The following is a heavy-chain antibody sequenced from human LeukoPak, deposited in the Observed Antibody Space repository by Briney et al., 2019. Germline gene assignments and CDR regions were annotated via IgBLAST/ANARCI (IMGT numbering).Heavy chain of an antibody. CDR1: GGSISSYY. CDR2: IYYSGST. Sequence: SETLSLTCTVSGGSISSYYWSWIRQPPGKGLEWIGYIYYSGSTNYNPSLKSRVTISVDTSKNQFSLKLSSVTAADTAVYYCGRGGTRVDYWGQGTLVTVSS. V-gene: IGHV4-59*01. CDR3: GRGGTRVDY. J-gene: IGHJ4*02. D-gene: IGHD1-7*01.